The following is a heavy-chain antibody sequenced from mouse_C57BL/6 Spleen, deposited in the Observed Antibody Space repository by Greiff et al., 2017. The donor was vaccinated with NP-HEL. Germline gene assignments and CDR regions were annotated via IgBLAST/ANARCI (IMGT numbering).Heavy chain of an antibody. CDR3: ARDAYDGYYPFDY. CDR1: GFTFSDFY. J-gene: IGHJ2*01. D-gene: IGHD2-3*01. V-gene: IGHV7-1*01. Sequence: EVKRVESGGGLVQSGRSLRLSCATSGFTFSDFYMEWVRQAPGKGLEWIAASRNKANDYTTEYSASVKGRFIVSRDTSQSILYLQMNALRAEDTAIYYCARDAYDGYYPFDYWGQGTTLTVSS. CDR2: SRNKANDYTT.